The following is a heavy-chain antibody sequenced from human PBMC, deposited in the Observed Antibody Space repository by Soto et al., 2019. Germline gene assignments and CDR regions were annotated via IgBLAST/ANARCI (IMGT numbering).Heavy chain of an antibody. Sequence: QVQLQESGPRLVKPSETLSLTCTVSGDSVSSNSYYWSWIRQPPGKGLEFIGYIYYSGSTNYNPSLKSRVTISLDTSKNQFSLRLSSVTAADTAVYYCASSITMVRGVIIRGGDYWGQGTLVTVSS. CDR1: GDSVSSNSYY. CDR2: IYYSGST. V-gene: IGHV4-61*01. J-gene: IGHJ4*02. D-gene: IGHD3-10*01. CDR3: ASSITMVRGVIIRGGDY.